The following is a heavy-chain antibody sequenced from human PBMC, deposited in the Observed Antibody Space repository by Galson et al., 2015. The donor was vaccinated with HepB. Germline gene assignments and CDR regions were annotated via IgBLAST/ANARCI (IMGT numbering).Heavy chain of an antibody. V-gene: IGHV3-33*01. CDR3: ARNKNDAFDI. J-gene: IGHJ3*02. CDR2: IWSDGSNK. Sequence: SLRLSCAASGFTFSNYAMHWVRQAPGKGLEWVAAIWSDGSNKYSVDSVKGRITISRDNSKNTLYLQMNSLRADDTAMYYCARNKNDAFDIWGQGTMVTVSS. CDR1: GFTFSNYA.